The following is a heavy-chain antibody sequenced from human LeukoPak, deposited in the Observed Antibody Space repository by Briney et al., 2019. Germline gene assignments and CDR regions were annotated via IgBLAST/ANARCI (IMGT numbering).Heavy chain of an antibody. CDR1: GYTFTSYD. D-gene: IGHD7-27*01. CDR2: VSPNSGDT. CDR3: ARGPPNWGYDY. V-gene: IGHV1-8*01. J-gene: IGHJ4*02. Sequence: ASVKVSCKASGYTFTSYDFNWVRQATGQRPEWMGWVSPNSGDTGYAQKFQGRVTMTRNTSISTAYMELSSLRSDDTAVYYCARGPPNWGYDYWGPGTLVTVSS.